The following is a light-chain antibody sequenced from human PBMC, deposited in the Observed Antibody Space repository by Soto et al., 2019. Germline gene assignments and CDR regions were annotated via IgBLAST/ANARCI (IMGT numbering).Light chain of an antibody. CDR2: GAS. Sequence: EIVLTQSPGTLSLSPGDRATLSCRASQSVSSSFLAWYQQKHGQPPSLLIYGASSRATGIPDRFSGSGSGTAFALTISSLEPEDFAVYYCQQYGRSPWTFGQGTKVE. V-gene: IGKV3-20*01. J-gene: IGKJ1*01. CDR3: QQYGRSPWT. CDR1: QSVSSSF.